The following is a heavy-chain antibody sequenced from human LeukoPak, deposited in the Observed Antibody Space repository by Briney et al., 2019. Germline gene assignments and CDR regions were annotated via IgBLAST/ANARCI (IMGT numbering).Heavy chain of an antibody. Sequence: PGESLRLSCAASGFTFSDYVMIWVRQAPGKGLEWVSGITASGDRTFYGDSVRGRFTMSRDNAKNSLYLQMNSLRAEDTAVYYCAELGITMIGGVWGKGTTVTISS. CDR1: GFTFSDYV. J-gene: IGHJ6*04. CDR2: ITASGDRT. CDR3: AELGITMIGGV. V-gene: IGHV3-23*01. D-gene: IGHD3-10*02.